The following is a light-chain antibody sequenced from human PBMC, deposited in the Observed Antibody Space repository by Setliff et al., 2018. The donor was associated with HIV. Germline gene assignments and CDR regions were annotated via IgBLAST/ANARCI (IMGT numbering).Light chain of an antibody. CDR2: GVS. V-gene: IGLV2-14*03. J-gene: IGLJ1*01. Sequence: QSALAQPASVSGSPGQSITISCTGTSSDVGAYNYVSWYQQHPGKAPKLMIYGVSNRPSGVSNRFSGSKSGNTASLTISGLQAEDEADYYCCSYTSSNTLYVFGTGTKVTV. CDR1: SSDVGAYNY. CDR3: CSYTSSNTLYV.